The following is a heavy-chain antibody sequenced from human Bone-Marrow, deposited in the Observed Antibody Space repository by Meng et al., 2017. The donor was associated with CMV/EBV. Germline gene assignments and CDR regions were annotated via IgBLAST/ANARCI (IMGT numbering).Heavy chain of an antibody. CDR1: GFTFSSYE. Sequence: GSLRLSCAASGFTFSSYEMNWVRQAPGKGLEWIGSIYYSGSTYYNPSLKSRVTISVDTSKNQFSLKLSSVTAADTAVYYCARDSSSPDYGMDVWGQGPTVTFYS. V-gene: IGHV4-59*05. D-gene: IGHD6-6*01. CDR3: ARDSSSPDYGMDV. CDR2: IYYSGST. J-gene: IGHJ6*02.